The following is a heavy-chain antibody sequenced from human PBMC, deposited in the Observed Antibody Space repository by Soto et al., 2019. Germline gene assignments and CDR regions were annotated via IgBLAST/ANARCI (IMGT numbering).Heavy chain of an antibody. CDR1: GFTFSSYG. V-gene: IGHV3-30*18. CDR2: ISYDGSNK. Sequence: QVQLVESGGGVVQPGRSLRLSCAASGFTFSSYGMHWVRQAPGKGLEWVAVISYDGSNKYYADSVKGRFTISRDNSKNTLYLQMNSLRAEDTAVYYCAKEHMSGYSSSSGFDDWGQGTLVTVSA. D-gene: IGHD6-13*01. J-gene: IGHJ4*02. CDR3: AKEHMSGYSSSSGFDD.